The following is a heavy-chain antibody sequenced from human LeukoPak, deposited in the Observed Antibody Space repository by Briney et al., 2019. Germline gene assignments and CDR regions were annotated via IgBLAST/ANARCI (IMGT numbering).Heavy chain of an antibody. D-gene: IGHD2-2*01. CDR1: GGSVSSGSYY. CDR3: ARSGSRVLPAAI. Sequence: SETLSLTCTASGGSVSSGSYYWSWIRQPPGKGLEWIGYIYYSGSTNYNPSLKSRVTISVDTSKNQFSLKLSSVTAADTAVYYCARSGSRVLPAAIWGQGTLVTVSS. V-gene: IGHV4-61*01. CDR2: IYYSGST. J-gene: IGHJ4*02.